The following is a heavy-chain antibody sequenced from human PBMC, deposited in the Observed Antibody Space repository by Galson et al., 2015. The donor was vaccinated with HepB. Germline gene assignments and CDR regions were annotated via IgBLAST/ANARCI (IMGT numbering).Heavy chain of an antibody. Sequence: ATQYLACTVSGGSISSSYWSWIRQPPGKGLEWIGYIHYSGITNYKPSLKSRVTISVDTSKNQFYMRLSSGTAADTAVYYCARGFALDNWVQGAPVTVSS. J-gene: IGHJ4*02. CDR1: GGSISSSY. CDR2: IHYSGIT. CDR3: ARGFALDN. V-gene: IGHV4-59*01.